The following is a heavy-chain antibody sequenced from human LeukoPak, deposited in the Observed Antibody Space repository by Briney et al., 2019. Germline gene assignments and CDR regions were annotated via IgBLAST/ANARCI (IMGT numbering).Heavy chain of an antibody. CDR1: GFSFSSYW. CDR3: AVGYSSTWYHFEY. V-gene: IGHV3-7*03. J-gene: IGHJ4*02. CDR2: IKQDGSEK. D-gene: IGHD6-13*01. Sequence: PGGSLRLSCAASGFSFSSYWMSWVRQAPGKGLEWVANIKQDGSEKYYVDSVKGRFTISRDNAKNSLYLQMNSLRAEDTAVYYYAVGYSSTWYHFEYWGQGTLVTVSS.